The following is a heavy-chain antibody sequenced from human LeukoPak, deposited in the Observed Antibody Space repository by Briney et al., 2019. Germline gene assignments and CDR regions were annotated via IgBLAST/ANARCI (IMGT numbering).Heavy chain of an antibody. Sequence: GGSLRLSCAGSGFIFKNYVMTWVRQAPGKGLDWVSSLSATGDITYYADSVKGRFTISRDNSKNTLYLQMNSLRAEDTAVYYCAASRYCSGGSCYPRFDYWGQGTLVTVSS. V-gene: IGHV3-23*01. D-gene: IGHD2-15*01. J-gene: IGHJ4*02. CDR3: AASRYCSGGSCYPRFDY. CDR1: GFIFKNYV. CDR2: LSATGDIT.